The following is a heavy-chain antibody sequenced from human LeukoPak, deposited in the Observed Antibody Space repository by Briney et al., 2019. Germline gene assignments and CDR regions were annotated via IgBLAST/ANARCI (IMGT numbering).Heavy chain of an antibody. CDR1: GFTFSSYA. Sequence: PGGSLRLSCAASGFTFSSYAMSWVRQAPGKGLECVSVISGSGGSTYYADSVKGRFTISRDNSKNTLYLQMNSLRAEDTAVFYCARLNGGYCSGGSCYVHSWGQGALVTVSS. CDR2: ISGSGGST. J-gene: IGHJ4*02. D-gene: IGHD2-15*01. CDR3: ARLNGGYCSGGSCYVHS. V-gene: IGHV3-23*01.